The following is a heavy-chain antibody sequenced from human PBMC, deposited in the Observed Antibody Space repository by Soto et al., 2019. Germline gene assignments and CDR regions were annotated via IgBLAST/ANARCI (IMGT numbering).Heavy chain of an antibody. CDR2: ISSSGDYT. J-gene: IGHJ1*01. CDR3: AKGLYSSSTGYYDDGMEV. CDR1: VFTFSNYA. Sequence: PGGSLRLSCSASVFTFSNYAMTWVRQAPGKGLEWVSTISSSGDYTYSADSVKGRFTISRDNSQNTLYLQMNTRRAEDTAVYYCAKGLYSSSTGYYDDGMEVWRQG. V-gene: IGHV3-23*01. D-gene: IGHD6-6*01.